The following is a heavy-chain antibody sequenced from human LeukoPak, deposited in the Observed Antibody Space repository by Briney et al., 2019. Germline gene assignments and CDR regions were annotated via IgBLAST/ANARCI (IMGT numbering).Heavy chain of an antibody. D-gene: IGHD3-22*01. CDR3: AREGSSGYYGPFNY. Sequence: GGSLRLSCAASRFTFSTYGMHWVRQAPGKGLEWVSVIYSGGSTYYADSVKGRFTISRDNSKNTLYLQMNSLRAEDTAVYYCAREGSSGYYGPFNYWGQGTLVTVSS. V-gene: IGHV3-66*01. CDR2: IYSGGST. CDR1: RFTFSTYG. J-gene: IGHJ4*02.